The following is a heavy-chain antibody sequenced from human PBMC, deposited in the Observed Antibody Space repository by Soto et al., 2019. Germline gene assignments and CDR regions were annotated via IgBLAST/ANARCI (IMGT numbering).Heavy chain of an antibody. Sequence: EVQLVESGGGLVQPGGSLRLSCAGSGFTLSDHYIDWVRQAPGKGLEWVGRSRDKPQGYSTAYAASVKGRFTTSRDESKNSAYLQMNSLKTEDTAVYYCAKPPLRFLEWLLYYWGQGTLVTVSP. J-gene: IGHJ4*02. CDR2: SRDKPQGYST. V-gene: IGHV3-72*01. CDR1: GFTLSDHY. D-gene: IGHD3-3*01. CDR3: AKPPLRFLEWLLYY.